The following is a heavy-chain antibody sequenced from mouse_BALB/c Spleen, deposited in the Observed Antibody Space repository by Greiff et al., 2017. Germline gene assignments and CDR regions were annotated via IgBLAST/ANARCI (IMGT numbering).Heavy chain of an antibody. CDR1: GYTFSSYW. CDR2: ILPGSGST. V-gene: IGHV1-9*01. J-gene: IGHJ1*01. CDR3: ARSILNGYYVYRYFDV. D-gene: IGHD2-3*01. Sequence: QVQLQQSGAELMKPGASVKISCKATGYTFSSYWIEWVKQRPGHGLEWIGEILPGSGSTNYNEKFKGKATFTADTSSNTAYMQLSSLTSEDSAVYYCARSILNGYYVYRYFDVWGAGTTVTVSS.